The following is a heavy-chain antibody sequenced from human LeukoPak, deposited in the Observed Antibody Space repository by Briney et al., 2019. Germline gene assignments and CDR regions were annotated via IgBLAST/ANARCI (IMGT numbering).Heavy chain of an antibody. D-gene: IGHD5-18*01. CDR1: GFTFTGYS. CDR2: ISFDAATE. Sequence: GGSLRLSCVASGFTFTGYSMHWLRKAPGKGLEWLSIISFDAATEYYADSLQGRFTISRDNSENTVYLQMSSLRVEDTAIYYCAKDEGYFSYFFDSWGQGTLVTVSS. CDR3: AKDEGYFSYFFDS. J-gene: IGHJ4*02. V-gene: IGHV3-30*18.